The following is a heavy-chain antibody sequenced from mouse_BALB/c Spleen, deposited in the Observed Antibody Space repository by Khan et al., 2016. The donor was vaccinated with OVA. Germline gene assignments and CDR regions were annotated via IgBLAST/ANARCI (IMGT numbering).Heavy chain of an antibody. CDR2: ISRGGSYT. J-gene: IGHJ4*01. CDR3: VRWLRRGYYTMDY. CDR1: GFTFSSYG. D-gene: IGHD2-2*01. Sequence: EVQRVESGGGLVKPGGSLKHSCAASGFTFSSYGMSWVRQSPEKRLEWVAEISRGGSYTYYPDTVTGRVTISRDNAKNTLYLEMSSLRSEDTAMYYCVRWLRRGYYTMDYWGQGTSVTVSS. V-gene: IGHV5-9-4*01.